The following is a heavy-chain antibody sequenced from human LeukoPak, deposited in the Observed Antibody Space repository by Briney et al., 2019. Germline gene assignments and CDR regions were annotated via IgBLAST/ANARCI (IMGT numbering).Heavy chain of an antibody. Sequence: GGSLRLSCAASGFTFSGSAMHWVRQASGKGLEWLGRIRSKANSYATAYAASVKGRFTISRDDSKNTAYLQMNSQKTEDTAVYYCTKYYYDSSGWQRDAFDIWGQGTMVTVSS. V-gene: IGHV3-73*01. D-gene: IGHD3-22*01. CDR1: GFTFSGSA. J-gene: IGHJ3*02. CDR3: TKYYYDSSGWQRDAFDI. CDR2: IRSKANSYAT.